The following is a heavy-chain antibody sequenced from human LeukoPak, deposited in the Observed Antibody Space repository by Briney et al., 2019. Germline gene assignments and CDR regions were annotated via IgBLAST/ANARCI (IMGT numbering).Heavy chain of an antibody. J-gene: IGHJ4*02. Sequence: SETLSLTCTVSGGSMSSYYWSWIRQPPGKGLEWIGYIYHSGSTNYNPSLKSRVTISVDTSKNQFSLKLSSVTAADTAVYYCARAVTDYFDYWGQGTLVTVSS. CDR3: ARAVTDYFDY. CDR1: GGSMSSYY. V-gene: IGHV4-59*08. D-gene: IGHD6-19*01. CDR2: IYHSGST.